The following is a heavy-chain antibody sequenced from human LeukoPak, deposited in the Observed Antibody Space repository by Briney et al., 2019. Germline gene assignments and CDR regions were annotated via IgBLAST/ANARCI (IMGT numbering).Heavy chain of an antibody. Sequence: ASVKVSCKASGYTFTSYGISWVRQAPGQGLEWMGWISAYNGNTNYAQKLQGRVTMTTDTSTSTAYMELRSLRSDDTAVYYCARDPLLYYYDSSGYYLGSRGALGDFDYWGQGTLVTVSS. CDR3: ARDPLLYYYDSSGYYLGSRGALGDFDY. V-gene: IGHV1-18*01. J-gene: IGHJ4*02. D-gene: IGHD3-22*01. CDR1: GYTFTSYG. CDR2: ISAYNGNT.